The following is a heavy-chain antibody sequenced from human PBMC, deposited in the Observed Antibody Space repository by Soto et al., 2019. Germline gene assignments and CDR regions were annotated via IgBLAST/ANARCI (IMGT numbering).Heavy chain of an antibody. CDR1: GGSISSSIYY. J-gene: IGHJ4*02. V-gene: IGHV4-39*01. CDR3: ARSEFDGLFPLNY. D-gene: IGHD3-10*01. CDR2: FYYNGSP. Sequence: SETLSLTCTVSGGSISSSIYYWAWVRQPPGKGPEWIGSFYYNGSPYCNPSLKSRVSISVDMSKNHFSLRVSSVTAADTAVYYCARSEFDGLFPLNYWGQGTLGTVSS.